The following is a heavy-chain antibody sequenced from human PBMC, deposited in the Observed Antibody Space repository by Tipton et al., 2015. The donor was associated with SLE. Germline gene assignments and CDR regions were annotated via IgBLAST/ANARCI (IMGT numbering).Heavy chain of an antibody. CDR3: ARDLQPSIERYFDWLGGWFDP. CDR2: ISYIGKT. Sequence: TLSLTCTVSGGSIITSTHYWGWIRQPPGKGLEWIGSISYIGKTYYNPSLKSRAAISVDTSKNLFSLRLRSVTAADTAVYYCARDLQPSIERYFDWLGGWFDPWGQGTLVTVSS. V-gene: IGHV4-39*07. CDR1: GGSIITSTHY. J-gene: IGHJ5*02. D-gene: IGHD3-9*01.